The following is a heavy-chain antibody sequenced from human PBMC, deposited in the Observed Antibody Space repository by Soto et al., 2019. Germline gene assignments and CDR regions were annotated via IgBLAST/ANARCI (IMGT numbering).Heavy chain of an antibody. CDR1: GGSIGSSSYY. Sequence: SETLSLTCSVSGGSIGSSSYYFGWIRQPPGKGLEWIGSLYYTGTTYYNPSLRSRVTVSVDTSKNHFSLKLDSVAAADTAVYFCAKQVPRGSSSSGWFDPWGQGILVTVSS. J-gene: IGHJ5*02. D-gene: IGHD6-6*01. CDR3: AKQVPRGSSSSGWFDP. CDR2: LYYTGTT. V-gene: IGHV4-39*07.